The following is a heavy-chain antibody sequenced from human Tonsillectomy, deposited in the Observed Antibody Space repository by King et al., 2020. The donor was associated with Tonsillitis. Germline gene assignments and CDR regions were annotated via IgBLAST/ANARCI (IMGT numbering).Heavy chain of an antibody. D-gene: IGHD2-15*01. J-gene: IGHJ6*02. CDR2: ISYDGSNK. CDR3: AKDSCRGGSCYSDYYGMDV. CDR1: GFTFSSYG. Sequence: VQLVESGGGVVQPGRSLRLSCAASGFTFSSYGMHWVRQAPGKGLEWVAVISYDGSNKYYADSVKGRFTISRDNSKNTLYLQMNSLRAEDTAVYYCAKDSCRGGSCYSDYYGMDVWGQGTTVTVSS. V-gene: IGHV3-30*18.